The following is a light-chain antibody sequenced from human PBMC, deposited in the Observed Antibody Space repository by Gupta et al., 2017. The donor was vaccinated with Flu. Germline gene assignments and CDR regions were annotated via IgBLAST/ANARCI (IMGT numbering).Light chain of an antibody. Sequence: PLALSLAPRARATRTCSDSQSVGTSLDRYQHNPGQAPRLFIYDASNSATPTTDRFSGTGSGTDFTLTSNSPETEDSAVYCLQQRNNWQTFGQGTKLEVK. CDR1: QSVGTS. CDR3: QQRNNWQT. CDR2: DAS. V-gene: IGKV3D-11*02. J-gene: IGKJ1*01.